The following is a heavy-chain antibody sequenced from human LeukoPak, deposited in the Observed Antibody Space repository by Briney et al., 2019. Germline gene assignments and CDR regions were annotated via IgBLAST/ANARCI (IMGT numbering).Heavy chain of an antibody. CDR3: AKDQLGYCSSTSCSSHFDY. CDR1: GFSFSSFG. CDR2: IRYDGRNK. J-gene: IGHJ4*02. V-gene: IGHV3-30*02. Sequence: PGGSLRLSCAASGFSFSSFGMHSVRQAPGKGLEWVAFIRYDGRNKYYADSGNGRFTISRANSKYTLYLQMSSLRAEDTAVYYCAKDQLGYCSSTSCSSHFDYWGQGTLVTVSS. D-gene: IGHD2-2*01.